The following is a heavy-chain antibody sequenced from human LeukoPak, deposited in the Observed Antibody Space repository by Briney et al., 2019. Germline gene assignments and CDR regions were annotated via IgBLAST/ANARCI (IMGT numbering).Heavy chain of an antibody. J-gene: IGHJ4*02. D-gene: IGHD2-2*01. V-gene: IGHV1-8*01. Sequence: GASVKVSCKASGYTFTSYDINWVRQVTGQGLEWMGWMNPNSGNTGYAQKFQGRVTMTRNTSISTAYMELSSLRSEDTAVYYCARAHRIGRMRSSSTSYWGQGTLVTVSS. CDR2: MNPNSGNT. CDR1: GYTFTSYD. CDR3: ARAHRIGRMRSSSTSY.